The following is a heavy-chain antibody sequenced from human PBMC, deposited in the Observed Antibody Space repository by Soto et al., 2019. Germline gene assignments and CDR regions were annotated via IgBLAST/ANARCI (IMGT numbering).Heavy chain of an antibody. Sequence: EVQLVDSGGGFIYPGGSLRLSCAASGLTISNAWMNWVRQAPGKGLEWVGRIKTNTEGVTTDYAAAVKGRFTVSSDDSKNTLYVQMNSLKTEDTAVYYCTTGSVEGVWGQGTMVTVSS. D-gene: IGHD2-15*01. V-gene: IGHV3-15*07. CDR1: GLTISNAW. CDR2: IKTNTEGVTT. J-gene: IGHJ6*02. CDR3: TTGSVEGV.